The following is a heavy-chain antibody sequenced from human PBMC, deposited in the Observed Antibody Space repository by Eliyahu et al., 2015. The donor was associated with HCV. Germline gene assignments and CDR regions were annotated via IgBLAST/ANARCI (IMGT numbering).Heavy chain of an antibody. V-gene: IGHV3-48*01. CDR1: GLTFSDYS. CDR2: ISGSSSTI. J-gene: IGHJ4*02. CDR3: ARDYHSLDY. D-gene: IGHD1-26*01. Sequence: EVQLVESGGGLVQPGGSLRLYCVVSGLTFSDYSMNWVRQAPGKGLEWLSYISGSSSTIYYADSVKGRFTISRDNAKDSLYLQMNSLRVEDTAVYYCARDYHSLDYWGQGTLVTVSS.